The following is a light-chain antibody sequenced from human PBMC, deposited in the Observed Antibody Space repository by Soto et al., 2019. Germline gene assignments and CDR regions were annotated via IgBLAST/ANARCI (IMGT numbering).Light chain of an antibody. V-gene: IGKV1-39*01. CDR1: QSINSY. CDR2: AAS. J-gene: IGKJ5*01. CDR3: QQSFSTLLIT. Sequence: DIQMTQSPSSLSASIGDGVTITCRASQSINSYLNWYQQKPGKAPKLLISAASNLQSGVPSRFSGSGAGTDFTLTISSLQPEDFATYYCQQSFSTLLITFGQGLRLEIK.